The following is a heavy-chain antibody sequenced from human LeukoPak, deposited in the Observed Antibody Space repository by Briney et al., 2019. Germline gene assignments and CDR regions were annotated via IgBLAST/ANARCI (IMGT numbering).Heavy chain of an antibody. J-gene: IGHJ4*02. Sequence: GGSLRLSCAASGFTFSAYGMHWVRQSPGKGLEWVAVIWYDGSKKYYGDSVKGRFTISRDNSKNTLFLQMNSLRAEDTAVYYCARDPPFPYYFDYWGQGTLVTVPS. CDR1: GFTFSAYG. V-gene: IGHV3-33*01. CDR2: IWYDGSKK. CDR3: ARDPPFPYYFDY.